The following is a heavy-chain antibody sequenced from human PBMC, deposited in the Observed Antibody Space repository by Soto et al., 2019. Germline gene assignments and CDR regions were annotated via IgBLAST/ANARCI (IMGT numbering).Heavy chain of an antibody. CDR1: GGTFSSYA. V-gene: IGHV1-2*02. Sequence: ASVKVSCKASGGTFSSYAISWVRQAPGQGLEWMGWINPNIGDTNYAQKFQGRVSMTRDTSTSTAYMELSSLRFDDTAVYYCARHSGYDYVFDYWGQGTLVTVSS. D-gene: IGHD5-12*01. J-gene: IGHJ4*02. CDR3: ARHSGYDYVFDY. CDR2: INPNIGDT.